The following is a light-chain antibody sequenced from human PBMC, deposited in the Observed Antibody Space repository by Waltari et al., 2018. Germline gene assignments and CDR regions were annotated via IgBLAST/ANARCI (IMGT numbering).Light chain of an antibody. Sequence: QSALTQPASVSGSPGQSITISCTGTSSDVGSSNLFSWYQHYPGKAPKLMIYEGTKRPSGVSNRFSGSKSGNTASLTISGLQAEDEADYHCCSYAHSSRVVFGGGTKVTVL. CDR3: CSYAHSSRVV. J-gene: IGLJ2*01. CDR1: SSDVGSSNL. V-gene: IGLV2-23*01. CDR2: EGT.